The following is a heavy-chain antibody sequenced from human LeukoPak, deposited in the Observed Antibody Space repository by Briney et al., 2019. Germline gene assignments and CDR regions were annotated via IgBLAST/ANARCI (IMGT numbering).Heavy chain of an antibody. V-gene: IGHV4-34*01. J-gene: IGHJ4*02. Sequence: SETLSLTCAVSGGPFSGYFWSWIRQSSGKGLEWIGEIHNSGTTNYNPSLNSRVTISEDTSKNQFYLNLSSVTAADTAVYYCARRYYYNLGSFPFDFWSQGTLVTVSS. CDR3: ARRYYYNLGSFPFDF. CDR2: IHNSGTT. CDR1: GGPFSGYF. D-gene: IGHD3-10*01.